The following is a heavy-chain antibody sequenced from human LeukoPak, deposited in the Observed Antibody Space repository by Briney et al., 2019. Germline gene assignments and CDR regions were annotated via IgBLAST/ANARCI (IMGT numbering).Heavy chain of an antibody. J-gene: IGHJ4*02. CDR1: GFTISSYA. CDR3: AKDAEQQLNAKLDY. CDR2: ISYDGSNK. Sequence: GGSLRLSCAASGFTISSYAMHWVRQAPGKGLEWVAVISYDGSNKYYADSVKGRFTISRDNSKNTLYLQMNSLRAEDTAVYYCAKDAEQQLNAKLDYWGQGTLVTVSS. D-gene: IGHD6-13*01. V-gene: IGHV3-30-3*01.